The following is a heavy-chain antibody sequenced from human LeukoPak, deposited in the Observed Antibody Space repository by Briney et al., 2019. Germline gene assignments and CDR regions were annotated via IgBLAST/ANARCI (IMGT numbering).Heavy chain of an antibody. CDR1: GYTFSNFG. D-gene: IGHD3-22*01. V-gene: IGHV1-18*01. Sequence: ASVKVSCKSSGYTFSNFGISWVRQAPGQGLQWIGWISACNGNTHSALDVQDRITMTTDTQASTAYMELRGLRSDDTAVYYCARQYVGSAYFNYNMVVWGQGTTVTVSS. CDR2: ISACNGNT. J-gene: IGHJ6*03. CDR3: ARQYVGSAYFNYNMVV.